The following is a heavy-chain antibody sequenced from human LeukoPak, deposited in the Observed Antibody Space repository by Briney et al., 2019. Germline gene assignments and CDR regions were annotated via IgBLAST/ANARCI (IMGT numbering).Heavy chain of an antibody. CDR3: ARDRTVTTGSESYFDY. Sequence: SETLSLTCSVSRGSISSGGYYWSWIRQYPAKGLEWIGYIYDSGSTYYNPSLKSRVTISLDTSKNQFSLKLSSVTAADTAVYYCARDRTVTTGSESYFDYWGQGTLVTVSS. CDR2: IYDSGST. CDR1: RGSISSGGYY. J-gene: IGHJ4*02. D-gene: IGHD4-17*01. V-gene: IGHV4-31*03.